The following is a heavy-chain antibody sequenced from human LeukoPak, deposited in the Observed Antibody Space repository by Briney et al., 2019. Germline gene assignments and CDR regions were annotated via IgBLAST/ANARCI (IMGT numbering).Heavy chain of an antibody. V-gene: IGHV3-30*03. CDR3: ARRTSSGWYNFDY. CDR2: ISHDGTTT. J-gene: IGHJ4*02. CDR1: GFTFSNYG. Sequence: PGGSLRLSCAASGFTFSNYGMQWVRQAPGKGLEWVAVISHDGTTTFYADSVKGRITISRDNSKNTLDLQMDSLRVEDTAVYYCARRTSSGWYNFDYWGQGTLVTVSS. D-gene: IGHD6-19*01.